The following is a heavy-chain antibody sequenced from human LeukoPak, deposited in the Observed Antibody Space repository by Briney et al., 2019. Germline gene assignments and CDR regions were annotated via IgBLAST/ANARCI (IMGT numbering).Heavy chain of an antibody. CDR1: GYSFTSYG. J-gene: IGHJ4*02. D-gene: IGHD3-22*01. CDR3: ARVGYDRDFDS. Sequence: ASVKVSCKPFGYSFTSYGISWVRQAPGQGLEWMGWISPYNGNTNYAQNLQGRVTMTTDTSTSTAYMELKSLRSDDTAVYYCARVGYDRDFDSWGQGTLVTVSS. V-gene: IGHV1-18*01. CDR2: ISPYNGNT.